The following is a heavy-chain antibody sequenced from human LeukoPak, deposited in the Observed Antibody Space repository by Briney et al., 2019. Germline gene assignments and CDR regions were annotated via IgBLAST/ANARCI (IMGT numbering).Heavy chain of an antibody. CDR2: TYHSECS. V-gene: IGHV4-59*07. CDR1: GASINSDW. J-gene: IGHJ6*03. Sequence: SDTLSLPCTVSGASINSDWWSWIQQPPGKGLTGIGRTYHSECSNYNPSLTNRVTIYVNTSKNHFSLMLNSVTAADTAVYYCARAIYYYGSGSRGGVYYKHYMDVWGKGSTVTVSS. D-gene: IGHD3-10*01. CDR3: ARAIYYYGSGSRGGVYYKHYMDV.